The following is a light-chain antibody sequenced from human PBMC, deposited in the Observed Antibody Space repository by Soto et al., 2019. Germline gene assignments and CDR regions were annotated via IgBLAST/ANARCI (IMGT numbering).Light chain of an antibody. V-gene: IGKV4-1*01. J-gene: IGKJ2*01. CDR1: QSVSYTSGGKNY. CDR3: QQYYSNSYT. Sequence: DIVMTQSPDSLAVSLGERATINCKSSQSVSYTSGGKNYLAWYQQKPGQPPQLLISWASTRESGVPDRCSGSGSGTDFTLTISSLQAEDVAVYYCQQYYSNSYTFGQGTKLEIK. CDR2: WAS.